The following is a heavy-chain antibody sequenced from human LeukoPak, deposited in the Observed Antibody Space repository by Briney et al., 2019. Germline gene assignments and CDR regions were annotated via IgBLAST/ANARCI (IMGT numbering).Heavy chain of an antibody. D-gene: IGHD6-13*01. V-gene: IGHV3-53*01. CDR3: ASYSSNWWAYYYYGMDV. J-gene: IGHJ6*02. Sequence: GGSLRLSCAASGFTVSSNYMSWVRQAPGKGLEWVSVIYSGGSTYYADSVKGRFTISRDNSKNTLYLQMNSLRAEDTAVYYCASYSSNWWAYYYYGMDVWGQGTTVTDSS. CDR1: GFTVSSNY. CDR2: IYSGGST.